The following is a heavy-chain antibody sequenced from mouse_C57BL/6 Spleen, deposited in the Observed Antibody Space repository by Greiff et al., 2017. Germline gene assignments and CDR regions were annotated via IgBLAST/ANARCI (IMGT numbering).Heavy chain of an antibody. V-gene: IGHV5-6*01. CDR3: ARLVGYDVYFDY. CDR1: GFTFSSYG. D-gene: IGHD2-2*01. Sequence: EVMLVESGGDLVKPGGSLKLSCAASGFTFSSYGMSWVRQTPDKRLEWVATISSGGSYTSYPDSVKGRFTISRDNAKNTLYLQMSSLKSEDTAMYYCARLVGYDVYFDYWGQGTTLTVSS. CDR2: ISSGGSYT. J-gene: IGHJ2*01.